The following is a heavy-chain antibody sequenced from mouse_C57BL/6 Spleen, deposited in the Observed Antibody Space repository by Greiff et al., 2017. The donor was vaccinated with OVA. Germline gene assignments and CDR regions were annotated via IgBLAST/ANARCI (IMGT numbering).Heavy chain of an antibody. CDR1: GYTFTDYY. J-gene: IGHJ2*01. V-gene: IGHV1-26*01. CDR2: INPNNGGT. CDR3: ARSDYSNAFDD. Sequence: EVQLQQSGPELVKPGASVKISCKASGYTFTDYYMNWVKQSHGKSLEWIGDINPNNGGTSYNQKFKGKATLTVDKSSSTAYMELRSLTSEDSAVYYCARSDYSNAFDDWGQGTTLTVSS. D-gene: IGHD2-5*01.